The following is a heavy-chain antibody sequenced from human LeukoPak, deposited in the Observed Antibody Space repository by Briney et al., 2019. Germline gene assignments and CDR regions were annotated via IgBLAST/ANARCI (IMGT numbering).Heavy chain of an antibody. V-gene: IGHV4-4*07. D-gene: IGHD6-6*01. CDR3: ARVGGYSSSEYYFDY. CDR1: GGSISSYY. Sequence: ASETLSLTCTVSGGSISSYYWSWIRQPAGKGLEWIGRIYTSGSTNYNPSLKSRVTMSVDTSKNQFSLKLSSVTAADTAVYYCARVGGYSSSEYYFDYWGRGTLVTVSS. CDR2: IYTSGST. J-gene: IGHJ4*02.